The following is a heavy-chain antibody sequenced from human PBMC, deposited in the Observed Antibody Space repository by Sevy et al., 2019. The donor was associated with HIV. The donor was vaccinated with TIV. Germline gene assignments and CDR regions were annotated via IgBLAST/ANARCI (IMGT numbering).Heavy chain of an antibody. CDR2: IYPGDSDT. V-gene: IGHV5-51*01. CDR1: GYSFTSYW. Sequence: GESLKISCKGSGYSFTSYWIGWVRQMPGKGLEWMGIIYPGDSDTRYSPSFQGQVTISADKSISTAYLQWSNLKASDTAMYYCARFRGQQLGRGYYGMDVWGQGTTVTVSS. D-gene: IGHD6-13*01. J-gene: IGHJ6*02. CDR3: ARFRGQQLGRGYYGMDV.